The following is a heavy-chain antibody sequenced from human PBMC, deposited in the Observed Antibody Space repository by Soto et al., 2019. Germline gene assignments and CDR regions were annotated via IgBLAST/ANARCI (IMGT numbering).Heavy chain of an antibody. J-gene: IGHJ6*02. CDR2: IIPIFGTA. CDR1: GGTFRSYA. V-gene: IGHV1-69*01. Sequence: QVQLVQSGAEVKKPGYSVKVSCKASGGTFRSYAISWVRQAPGQGLEWMGGIIPIFGTANYAQKFQGRVTITADESTSTDYMELSSLRAEDTAVYYCARGGVMTTAFRMDAWGQGTTVTVSS. D-gene: IGHD4-4*01. CDR3: ARGGVMTTAFRMDA.